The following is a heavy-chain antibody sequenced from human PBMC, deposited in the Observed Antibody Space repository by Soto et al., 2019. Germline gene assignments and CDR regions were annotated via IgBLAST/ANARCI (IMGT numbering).Heavy chain of an antibody. J-gene: IGHJ4*02. CDR2: IYYSGST. V-gene: IGHV4-59*08. CDR3: ARHQLELRAEIYFDY. Sequence: SETLSLTCTVSGGSISSYDWCWIRQPPGMGLEWIGYIYYSGSTNYNPSLKSRVTISVDTSKNQFSLKLSSVTAADTAVYYCARHQLELRAEIYFDYWGKGTLVTVST. D-gene: IGHD1-7*01. CDR1: GGSISSYD.